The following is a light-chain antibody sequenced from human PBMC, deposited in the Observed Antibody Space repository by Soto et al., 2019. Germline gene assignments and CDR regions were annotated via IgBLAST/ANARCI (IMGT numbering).Light chain of an antibody. CDR2: GAS. CDR1: QSVYNNY. J-gene: IGKJ5*01. Sequence: ELVLTHCPGTLSLSPGERATLSCRASQSVYNNYLAWYQLKPGQAPRLVIYGASSRATVIPDRFSGSGSRTDFTLTISRLEPEDFAVYYCQRHAYSPITFGQGTRLEIK. V-gene: IGKV3-20*01. CDR3: QRHAYSPIT.